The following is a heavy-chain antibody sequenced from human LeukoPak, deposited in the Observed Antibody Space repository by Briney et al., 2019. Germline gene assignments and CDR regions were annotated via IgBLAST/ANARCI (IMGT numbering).Heavy chain of an antibody. Sequence: GGSLRLSCAASGFTFSSYAMSWVRQAPGKGLEWVSAISGSGGSTYYADSVKGRFTISRDNSKNTLYLQMNSLRAEDTAAYYCAKDPSMVRGVTPDYWGQGTLVTVSS. CDR2: ISGSGGST. CDR3: AKDPSMVRGVTPDY. D-gene: IGHD3-10*01. CDR1: GFTFSSYA. J-gene: IGHJ4*02. V-gene: IGHV3-23*01.